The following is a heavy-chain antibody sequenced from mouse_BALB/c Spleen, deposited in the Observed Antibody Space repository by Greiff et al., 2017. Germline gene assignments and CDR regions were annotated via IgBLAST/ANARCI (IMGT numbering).Heavy chain of an antibody. J-gene: IGHJ2*01. CDR2: LSSGGGST. CDR3: ARQTTYFYFDY. V-gene: IGHV5-12-1*01. Sequence: EVMLVESGGGLVKPGGSLKLSCAASGFAFSSYDMSWVRQTPEKRLEWVAYLSSGGGSTYYPDTVKGRFTISRDNAKNTLYLQMSSLKSEDTAMYYCARQTTYFYFDYWGQGTTLTVSS. CDR1: GFAFSSYD. D-gene: IGHD1-1*01.